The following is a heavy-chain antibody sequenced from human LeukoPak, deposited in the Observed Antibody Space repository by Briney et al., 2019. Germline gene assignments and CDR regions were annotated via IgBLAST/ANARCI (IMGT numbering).Heavy chain of an antibody. CDR2: ISTGGSTI. J-gene: IGHJ4*02. V-gene: IGHV3-48*03. Sequence: GGSLRLSCAASGFTFSSYEMNWVRQAPGKGLEWVSYISTGGSTIYYADSVKGRFTISRDSAKNSLSLQMNSLRAEDTAVYYCAREGSSGWTFDYWGQGTLVTVSS. CDR3: AREGSSGWTFDY. D-gene: IGHD6-19*01. CDR1: GFTFSSYE.